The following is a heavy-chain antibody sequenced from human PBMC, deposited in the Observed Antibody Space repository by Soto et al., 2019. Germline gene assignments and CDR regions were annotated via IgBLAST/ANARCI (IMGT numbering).Heavy chain of an antibody. CDR2: IGTAGDT. D-gene: IGHD7-27*01. V-gene: IGHV3-13*01. CDR1: GFTFSSYD. Sequence: GGSLRLSCAASGFTFSSYDMHWVRQATGKGLEWVSAIGTAGDTYYPGSVKGRFTISRENAKNSLYLQMNSLRAGDTAVYYCARAGAVGQLAGNAFDIWGQGTMVTVSS. CDR3: ARAGAVGQLAGNAFDI. J-gene: IGHJ3*02.